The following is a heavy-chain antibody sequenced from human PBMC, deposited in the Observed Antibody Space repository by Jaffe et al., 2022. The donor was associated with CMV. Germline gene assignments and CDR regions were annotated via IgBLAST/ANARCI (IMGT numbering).Heavy chain of an antibody. V-gene: IGHV1-3*01. D-gene: IGHD3-9*01. CDR1: GYTFTSYA. CDR2: INAGNGNT. CDR3: ARSYDILTGYPPFGY. J-gene: IGHJ4*02. Sequence: QVQLVQSGAEVKKPGASVKVSCKASGYTFTSYAMHWVRQAPGQRLEWMGWINAGNGNTKYSQKFQGRVTITRDTSASTAYMELSSLRSEDTAVYYCARSYDILTGYPPFGYWGQGTLVTVSS.